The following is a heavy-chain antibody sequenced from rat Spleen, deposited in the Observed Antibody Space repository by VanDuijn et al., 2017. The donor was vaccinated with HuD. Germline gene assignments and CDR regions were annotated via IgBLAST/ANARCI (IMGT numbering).Heavy chain of an antibody. D-gene: IGHD1-9*01. CDR3: ARRHYGYTDYFDY. CDR1: GFIFSDFY. V-gene: IGHV5-29*01. CDR2: ISYGDSSGHSST. Sequence: EVQLVESDGGLVQPGRSLELSCAASGFIFSDFYMAWVRQAPTKGLEWVATISYGDSSGHSSTYYRDSVKGRFTISRDNAKSTLSLQMDSLRSEDTATYYCARRHYGYTDYFDYWGQGVMVTVSS. J-gene: IGHJ2*01.